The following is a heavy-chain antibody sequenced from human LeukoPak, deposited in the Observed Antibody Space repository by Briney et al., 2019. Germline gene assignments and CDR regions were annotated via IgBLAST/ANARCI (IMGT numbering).Heavy chain of an antibody. CDR1: GGSISSHY. CDR2: IYYSGST. V-gene: IGHV4-59*11. CDR3: SGPVDLGWFGSLDY. Sequence: SETLSLTCTVSGGSISSHYWSWIRQSPGKGLEWIGYIYYSGSTKYSPSRKSRVTISLDSSKNQFSLMLTSVTAADTAVYYCSGPVDLGWFGSLDYWGRGTLVTVSS. J-gene: IGHJ4*02. D-gene: IGHD2-15*01.